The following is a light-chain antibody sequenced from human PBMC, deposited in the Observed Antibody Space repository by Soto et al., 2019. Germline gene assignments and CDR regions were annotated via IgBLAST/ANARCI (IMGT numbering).Light chain of an antibody. J-gene: IGLJ1*01. V-gene: IGLV1-44*01. CDR1: SSNIGLNN. CDR2: SNN. CDR3: VAWDYSLNGHV. Sequence: QSVLTQSPSASGTPGQRVTIYCSGRSSNIGLNNVNWYQQFPGTAPKLLIYSNNQRPPGVPDRFSGSKSGTSASLAISGLQSEDVADYYCVAWDYSLNGHVFGAATKLTVL.